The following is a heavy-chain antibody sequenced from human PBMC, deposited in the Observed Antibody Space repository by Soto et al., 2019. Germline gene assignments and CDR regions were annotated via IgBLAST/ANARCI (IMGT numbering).Heavy chain of an antibody. CDR2: INSEGTTT. V-gene: IGHV3-74*01. J-gene: IGHJ4*02. CDR3: GRAPGGTGIVDY. Sequence: GGSLRLSCTASGFTFSSYWMQWVRQAPGKGLVWVSRINSEGTTTTYADSVKGRFTISRDNAKNTLFLQMNSLRAEDTAVYYCGRAPGGTGIVDYWGLGTLVTVSS. CDR1: GFTFSSYW. D-gene: IGHD7-27*01.